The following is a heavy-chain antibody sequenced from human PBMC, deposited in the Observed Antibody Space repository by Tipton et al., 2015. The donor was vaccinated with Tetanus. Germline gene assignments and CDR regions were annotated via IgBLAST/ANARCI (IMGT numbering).Heavy chain of an antibody. V-gene: IGHV4-59*01. D-gene: IGHD5-24*01. CDR3: AGYRVGWGGRGY. CDR1: GGSIATYY. CDR2: IYYSGST. Sequence: TLSLTCTVSGGSIATYYLSWIRQPPGKGLEWIGYIYYSGSTNYNPSLKSRVTISVDASRNQFSLTLNSVTAADTAVYFCAGYRVGWGGRGYWGQGTLVTVSS. J-gene: IGHJ4*02.